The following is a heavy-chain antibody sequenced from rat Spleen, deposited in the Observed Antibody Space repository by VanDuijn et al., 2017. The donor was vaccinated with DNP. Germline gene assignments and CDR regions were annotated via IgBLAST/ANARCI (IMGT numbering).Heavy chain of an antibody. Sequence: EVQLVESGGGLVQPGNSLKLSCAASGFTFSDYNMAWVRQGPKKGLEWVAYINYDGDKTYYGDSVKGRFTISRDAAKSNLNLQMNSLRSEDTATYYCARVNNNLYYGLDAWGQGTSVTVSS. CDR1: GFTFSDYN. CDR2: INYDGDKT. J-gene: IGHJ4*01. D-gene: IGHD1-10*01. CDR3: ARVNNNLYYGLDA. V-gene: IGHV5S10*01.